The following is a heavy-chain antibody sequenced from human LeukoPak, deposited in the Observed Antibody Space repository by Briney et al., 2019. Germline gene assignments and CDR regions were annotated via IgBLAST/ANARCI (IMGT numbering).Heavy chain of an antibody. CDR3: ARDRQQLISARLDY. V-gene: IGHV3-30-3*01. J-gene: IGHJ4*02. Sequence: GGSLRLSCAASGFTFSSYAMHWVRQAPGKGLEWVAVISYDGSNKYYADSVKGRFTISRDNSKNTLYLQMNSLRAEDTAVYYCARDRQQLISARLDYWGQGTLVTVFS. CDR1: GFTFSSYA. CDR2: ISYDGSNK. D-gene: IGHD6-13*01.